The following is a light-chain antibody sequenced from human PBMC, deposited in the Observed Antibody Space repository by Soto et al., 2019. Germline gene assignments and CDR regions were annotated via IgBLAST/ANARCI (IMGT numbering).Light chain of an antibody. V-gene: IGKV3-11*01. CDR3: QQRDNWPPWT. J-gene: IGKJ1*01. CDR1: QSVSSN. Sequence: TQTPATLSVYPGERATLHCRPSQSVSSNLAWYQQIAGQAPRLLIYDASNRATGIPARFSGSGSGTDFTLTISSLEPEDFAVYYCQQRDNWPPWTFGQGTKVDI. CDR2: DAS.